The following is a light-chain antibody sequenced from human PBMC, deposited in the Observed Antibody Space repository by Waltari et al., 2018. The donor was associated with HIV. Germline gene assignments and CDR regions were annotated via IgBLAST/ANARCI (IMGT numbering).Light chain of an antibody. Sequence: DIQMTQSPSSLSASVGDRVTITCRASLSVSRYLNWYQQKPGKAPTLLISVASSLQGGVPSRFTGSGSGTDFSLTINGLQPEDFATYYCQQSYITPHTFGQGTKLEIK. V-gene: IGKV1-39*01. CDR3: QQSYITPHT. CDR1: LSVSRY. J-gene: IGKJ2*01. CDR2: VAS.